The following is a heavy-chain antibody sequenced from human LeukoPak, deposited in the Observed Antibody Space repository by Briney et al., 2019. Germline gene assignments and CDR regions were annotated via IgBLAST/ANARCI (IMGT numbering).Heavy chain of an antibody. D-gene: IGHD2-2*01. J-gene: IGHJ6*02. CDR2: ISANDGKI. V-gene: IGHV1-18*01. Sequence: ASVTVSCTASGFVFTSYGFTWVRQAPGQGLEWMGWISANDGKIHYSERHQGRVTMTTDTVTSTAYMELRSLRSDDTAVYYCARERHCSSTSCYGNYYYYYGMDVWGQGTTVTVSS. CDR3: ARERHCSSTSCYGNYYYYYGMDV. CDR1: GFVFTSYG.